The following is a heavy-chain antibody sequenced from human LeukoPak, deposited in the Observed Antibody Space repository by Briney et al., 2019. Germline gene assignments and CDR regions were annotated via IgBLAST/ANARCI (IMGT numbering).Heavy chain of an antibody. V-gene: IGHV3-7*01. J-gene: IGHJ1*01. Sequence: GSLRLSCAASGFTFSSYWMSWVRQAPGKGLEWVANINQDGSEKNYVDSLKGRFTISRDNAENSLDLQMNSLRAEDTAVYYCARDAYCSGGSCYIYWGQGTLVTVSS. D-gene: IGHD2-15*01. CDR1: GFTFSSYW. CDR3: ARDAYCSGGSCYIY. CDR2: INQDGSEK.